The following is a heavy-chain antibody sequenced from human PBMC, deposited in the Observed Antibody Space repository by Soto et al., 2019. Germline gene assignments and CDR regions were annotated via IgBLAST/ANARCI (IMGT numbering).Heavy chain of an antibody. Sequence: SVKVSCKASGDTFSTYTITWMRQAPGQGLEWMGGIIPRSATSNYAQKFQGRVTITADKSTSTAYMELSSLRSEDTAVYYCARGGGYYYDRSGSPTPNWFDPWGQGTLVTVSS. CDR1: GDTFSTYT. CDR3: ARGGGYYYDRSGSPTPNWFDP. J-gene: IGHJ5*02. CDR2: IIPRSATS. D-gene: IGHD3-22*01. V-gene: IGHV1-69*06.